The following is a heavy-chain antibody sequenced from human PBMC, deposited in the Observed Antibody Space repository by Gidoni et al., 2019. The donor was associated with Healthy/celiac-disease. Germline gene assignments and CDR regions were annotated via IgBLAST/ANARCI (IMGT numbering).Heavy chain of an antibody. J-gene: IGHJ4*02. Sequence: EVQVLESGGGLVQPGGSLRPSCAASGFTFTSYAMSWVRQAPGKGLEWVSGISGSGGSTYYVDSVKGRFTISRDNSKNTLYLQMSSLRPEDTAIYYCAKGARAAAGIWEFDYWGQGTLVTVSS. V-gene: IGHV3-23*01. D-gene: IGHD6-13*01. CDR3: AKGARAAAGIWEFDY. CDR2: ISGSGGST. CDR1: GFTFTSYA.